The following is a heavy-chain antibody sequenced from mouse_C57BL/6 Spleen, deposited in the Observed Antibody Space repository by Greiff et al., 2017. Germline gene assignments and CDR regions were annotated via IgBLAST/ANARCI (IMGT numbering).Heavy chain of an antibody. D-gene: IGHD2-5*01. CDR1: GYSFTGYY. V-gene: IGHV1-43*01. CDR3: ARKETYYSNYYAMDY. Sequence: EVQLQQSGPELVKPGASVKISCKASGYSFTGYYMHWVKQSSEKSLEWIGEINPSTGGTSYNQKFKGKATLTVDKSSSTAYMQLKSLTSEDSAVYYCARKETYYSNYYAMDYWGQGTSVTVSS. J-gene: IGHJ4*01. CDR2: INPSTGGT.